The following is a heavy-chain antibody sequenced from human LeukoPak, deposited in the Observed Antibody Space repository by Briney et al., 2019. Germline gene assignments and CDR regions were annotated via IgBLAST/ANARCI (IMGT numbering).Heavy chain of an antibody. D-gene: IGHD1-26*01. V-gene: IGHV1-69*04. CDR3: ARDSGSYANWFDP. CDR2: IIPIFGIA. Sequence: PVKVSCKASGGTFSSYAISWVRQAPGQGLEWMGRIIPIFGIANYAQKFQGRVTITADKSTSTAYMELSSLRSEDTAVYYCARDSGSYANWFDPWGQGTLVTVSS. J-gene: IGHJ5*02. CDR1: GGTFSSYA.